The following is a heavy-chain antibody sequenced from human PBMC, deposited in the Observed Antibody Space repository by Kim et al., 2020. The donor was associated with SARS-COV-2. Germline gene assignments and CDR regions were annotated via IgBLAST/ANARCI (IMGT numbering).Heavy chain of an antibody. CDR2: INHSGST. J-gene: IGHJ5*02. D-gene: IGHD3-10*01. V-gene: IGHV4-34*01. CDR1: GGSFSGYY. CDR3: ARGGFGELLNRHWFDP. Sequence: SETLSLTCAVYGGSFSGYYWSWIRQPPGKGLEWIGEINHSGSTNYNPSLKSRVTISVDTSKNQFSLKLSSVTAADTAVYYCARGGFGELLNRHWFDPWGQGTLVTVSS.